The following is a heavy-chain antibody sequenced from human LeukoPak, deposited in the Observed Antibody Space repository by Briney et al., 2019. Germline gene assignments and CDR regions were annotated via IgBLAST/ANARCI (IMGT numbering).Heavy chain of an antibody. CDR3: ARNSGSYGSYYYYGMDV. D-gene: IGHD1-26*01. CDR2: MNPNSGNT. CDR1: GYTFTSYD. Sequence: ASVKVSCKASGYTFTSYDINWVRQATGQGLEWMGWMNPNSGNTGYAQKFQGRVTMTRNTSISTAYMELSSLRSEDTAVYYCARNSGSYGSYYYYGMDVWGQGTTVTVSS. V-gene: IGHV1-8*01. J-gene: IGHJ6*02.